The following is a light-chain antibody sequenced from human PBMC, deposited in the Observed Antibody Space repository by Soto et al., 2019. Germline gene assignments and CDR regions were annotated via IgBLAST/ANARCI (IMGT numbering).Light chain of an antibody. Sequence: EIVLTQSPGTLSLPPGEGATLSCRASQSINSFLAWYQQRRGQAPRLLIHGASNRATGIPDRFSGSGSGPDFTLTISRLEPEDFAVYYCQQYGGSPRTFGQGTKVEV. J-gene: IGKJ1*01. CDR2: GAS. CDR1: QSINSF. CDR3: QQYGGSPRT. V-gene: IGKV3-20*01.